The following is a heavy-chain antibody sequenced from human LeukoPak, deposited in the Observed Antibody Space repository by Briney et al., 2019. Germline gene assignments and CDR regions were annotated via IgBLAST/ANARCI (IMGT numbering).Heavy chain of an antibody. CDR3: ARGGDWPTVAYYFDY. D-gene: IGHD3-9*01. Sequence: SETLSLTCAVYGGSFSGYYWSWIRQPPGKGLEWIGEINHSGSTNYNPSLKSRVTISVDTSKNQFSLKLSSVTAADTAVYYCARGGDWPTVAYYFDYWGQGTLVTVSS. J-gene: IGHJ4*02. CDR2: INHSGST. CDR1: GGSFSGYY. V-gene: IGHV4-34*01.